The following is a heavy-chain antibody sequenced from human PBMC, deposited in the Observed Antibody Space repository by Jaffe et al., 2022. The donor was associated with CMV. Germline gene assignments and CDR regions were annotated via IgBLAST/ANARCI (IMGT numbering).Heavy chain of an antibody. J-gene: IGHJ6*02. CDR3: AKDIGLMTGWSGYYRHYYYGMDV. CDR1: GFTFDDYA. CDR2: ISWNSGSI. V-gene: IGHV3-9*01. Sequence: EVQLVESGGGLVQPGRSLRLSCAASGFTFDDYAMHWVRQAPGKGLEWVSGISWNSGSIGYADSVKGRFTISRDNAKNSLYLQMNSLRAEDTALYYCAKDIGLMTGWSGYYRHYYYGMDVWGQGTTVTVSS. D-gene: IGHD3-3*01.